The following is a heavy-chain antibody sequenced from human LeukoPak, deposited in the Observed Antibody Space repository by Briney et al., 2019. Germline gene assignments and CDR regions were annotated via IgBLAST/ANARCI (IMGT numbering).Heavy chain of an antibody. CDR3: ARQPEYSRSSNDY. V-gene: IGHV4-39*02. J-gene: IGHJ4*02. CDR2: IYYSGST. Sequence: PAETLSLTCTVSGRSISSSSYHWGWIRQPPGKGLERIGSIYYSGSTYYDPSLKSRATMSVAMSKNSFSLKLSAVTAADTAVYGCARQPEYSRSSNDYWGQGTLVTVSS. CDR1: GRSISSSSYH. D-gene: IGHD6-6*01.